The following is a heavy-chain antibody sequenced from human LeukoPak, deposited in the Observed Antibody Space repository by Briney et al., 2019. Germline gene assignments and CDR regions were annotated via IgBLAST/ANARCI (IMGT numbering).Heavy chain of an antibody. V-gene: IGHV4-59*01. CDR1: GGSISSYY. J-gene: IGHJ4*02. CDR2: IYYSGST. CDR3: AREQGRYVWGSYRYKYFDY. D-gene: IGHD3-16*02. Sequence: SESLSLTCTVSGGSISSYYWSWIREPPGKGLEWIGYIYYSGSTNYNPSLKSRVTISVDTSKNQFSLKLSSVTAADTAVYYCAREQGRYVWGSYRYKYFDYWGQGTLVTVSS.